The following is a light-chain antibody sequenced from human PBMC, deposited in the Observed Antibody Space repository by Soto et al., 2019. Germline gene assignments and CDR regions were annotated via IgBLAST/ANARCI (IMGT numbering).Light chain of an antibody. J-gene: IGLJ3*02. CDR2: GNS. V-gene: IGLV1-40*01. CDR3: QSYDDSLSGWV. Sequence: QSVLTQPPSVSGAPGQRVTISCTGSSSNIGAGHALHWYQHLPGAAPKLLMYGNSDRPSGVPDRFSGSKSGTSASLDITGLHPEDEADYFCQSYDDSLSGWVFGGGTKLTVL. CDR1: SSNIGAGHA.